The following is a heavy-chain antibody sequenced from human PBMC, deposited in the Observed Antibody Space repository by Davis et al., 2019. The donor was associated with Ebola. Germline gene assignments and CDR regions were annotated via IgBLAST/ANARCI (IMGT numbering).Heavy chain of an antibody. J-gene: IGHJ4*02. CDR1: GFTFRSYA. CDR2: ISSTGGIK. D-gene: IGHD4-23*01. CDR3: VKVDFGGKVRPGYSDH. V-gene: IGHV3-64D*06. Sequence: GESLKIPCSGPGFTFRSYAMHWVRQTPGKGLEHVPAISSTGGIKYFADLVDGRFIISRDNSQNTFYLQMRDLRTSDTAVYYCVKVDFGGKVRPGYSDHWGQGALVTVSS.